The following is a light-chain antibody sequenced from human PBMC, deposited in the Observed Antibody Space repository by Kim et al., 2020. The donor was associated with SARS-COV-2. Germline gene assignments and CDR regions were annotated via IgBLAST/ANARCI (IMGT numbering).Light chain of an antibody. CDR2: DVS. CDR1: SSDVGGYNY. J-gene: IGLJ1*01. CDR3: CSYAGSYV. V-gene: IGLV2-11*01. Sequence: QSALTQPRSVSGSPGQSVTISCTGTSSDVGGYNYVSWYQQHPGKAPKLMIYDVSKRPSGVPDLFSGSKSGNTASLTVSGLHAEDEADYYCCSYAGSYVFGTGTKVTVL.